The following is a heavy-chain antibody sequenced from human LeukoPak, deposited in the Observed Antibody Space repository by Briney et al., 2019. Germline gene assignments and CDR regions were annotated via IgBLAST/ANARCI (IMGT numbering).Heavy chain of an antibody. V-gene: IGHV1-69*13. J-gene: IGHJ3*01. CDR3: ARESRYCSSTNCYDAFDF. D-gene: IGHD2-2*01. CDR1: GGTFSSYA. Sequence: SVKVSCKASGGTFSSYAISWVRQAPGQGLEWMGGIIPIFGTANYAQKFQGRVTITADETTSTAYMELSSLRSEDTAVYYCARESRYCSSTNCYDAFDFWGQGTMVTVSS. CDR2: IIPIFGTA.